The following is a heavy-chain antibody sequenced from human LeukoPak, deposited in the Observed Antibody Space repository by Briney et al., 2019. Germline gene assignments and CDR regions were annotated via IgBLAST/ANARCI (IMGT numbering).Heavy chain of an antibody. D-gene: IGHD3-10*01. CDR3: ARAGKLLWFGDLPLDY. V-gene: IGHV1-18*01. Sequence: ASVKVSCKASGYTFTSYGISWVRQAPGQGLEWMGWISAYNGNTNYAQKLQGRVTMTTDTSTSTAYMELSSLRSEDTAVYYCARAGKLLWFGDLPLDYWGQGTLVTVSS. CDR2: ISAYNGNT. CDR1: GYTFTSYG. J-gene: IGHJ4*02.